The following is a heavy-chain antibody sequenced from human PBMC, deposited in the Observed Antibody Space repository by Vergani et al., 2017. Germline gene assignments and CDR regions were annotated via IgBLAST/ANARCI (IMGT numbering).Heavy chain of an antibody. CDR3: ARGNRPPPQYCSSTSCYFNYGMDV. CDR1: GFTFSGSA. J-gene: IGHJ6*03. Sequence: EVQLVESGGGLVQPGGSLKLSCAASGFTFSGSAMHWVRQASGKGLEWVGRIRSKANSYATAYAASVKGRFTISRDNSKNTLYLQMNSLRAEDTAVYYCARGNRPPPQYCSSTSCYFNYGMDVWGKGTTVTVSS. D-gene: IGHD2-2*01. V-gene: IGHV3-73*01. CDR2: IRSKANSYAT.